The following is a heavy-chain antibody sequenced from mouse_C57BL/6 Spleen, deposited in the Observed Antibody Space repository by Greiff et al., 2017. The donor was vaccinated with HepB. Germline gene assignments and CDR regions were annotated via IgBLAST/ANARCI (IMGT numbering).Heavy chain of an antibody. D-gene: IGHD1-1*01. CDR3: AAIYYYGSSYVDD. Sequence: VQLQQSVAELVRPGASVKLSCTASGFNIKNTYLHWVKQRPEQGLEWIGRIDPANGNTKYAPKFQGKSTITSDTSSNTAYLQLSSLTSEDTAIYYCAAIYYYGSSYVDDGGQGTSRTVSS. J-gene: IGHJ2*03. CDR1: GFNIKNTY. CDR2: IDPANGNT. V-gene: IGHV14-3*01.